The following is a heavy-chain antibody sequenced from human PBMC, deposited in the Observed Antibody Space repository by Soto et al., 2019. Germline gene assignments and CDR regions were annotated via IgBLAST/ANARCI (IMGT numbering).Heavy chain of an antibody. D-gene: IGHD6-19*01. CDR1: GYTLTELS. CDR3: ANLFIYSSGWYDNDY. J-gene: IGHJ4*02. Sequence: GASVKVSCKVSGYTLTELSMHWVRQAPGKGLEWMGGFDPEDGETIYAQKFQGRVTMTEDTSTDTAYMELSSLRSEDTAVYYCANLFIYSSGWYDNDYWGKGTRVTVSS. CDR2: FDPEDGET. V-gene: IGHV1-24*01.